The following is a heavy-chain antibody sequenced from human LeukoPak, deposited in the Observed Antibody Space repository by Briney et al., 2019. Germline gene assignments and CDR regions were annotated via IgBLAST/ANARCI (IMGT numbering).Heavy chain of an antibody. D-gene: IGHD5-18*01. CDR1: GGSISSGGYY. Sequence: PSETLSLTCTVSGGSISSGGYYWSWIRQHPGKGLEWIGYIYYSGSTYYNPSLKSRVTISVDTSKNQFSLKLSSVTAADTAVYYCARGRRLWPVNWFDPWGQGTLVTVSS. CDR2: IYYSGST. J-gene: IGHJ5*02. CDR3: ARGRRLWPVNWFDP. V-gene: IGHV4-31*03.